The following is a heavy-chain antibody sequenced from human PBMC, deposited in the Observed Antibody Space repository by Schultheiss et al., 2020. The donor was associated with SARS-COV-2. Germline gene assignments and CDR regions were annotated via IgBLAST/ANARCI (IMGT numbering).Heavy chain of an antibody. CDR3: ARVDYQHNWFDP. J-gene: IGHJ5*02. Sequence: ASVKVSCKASGGTFSSYAISWVRQAPGQGLEWMGWINPNSGGTNYAQKFQGWVTMTRDTSISTAYMELSRLRSDDTAVYYCARVDYQHNWFDPWGQGTLVTVSS. D-gene: IGHD3-10*01. CDR2: INPNSGGT. CDR1: GGTFSSYA. V-gene: IGHV1-2*04.